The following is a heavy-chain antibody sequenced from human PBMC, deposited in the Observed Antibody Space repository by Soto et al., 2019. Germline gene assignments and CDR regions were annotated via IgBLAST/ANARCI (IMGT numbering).Heavy chain of an antibody. CDR2: INPNSGGT. J-gene: IGHJ6*02. V-gene: IGHV1-2*04. Sequence: ASVKVSCKASGYTFTGYYMHWVRQAPGQGLEWMGWINPNSGGTNYAQKFQGWVTMTRDTSISTAYMELSRLRSEDTAVYYCAREGLVLVPTTVNSDYYYYAMDVRGQGTTVTVSS. D-gene: IGHD2-2*01. CDR1: GYTFTGYY. CDR3: AREGLVLVPTTVNSDYYYYAMDV.